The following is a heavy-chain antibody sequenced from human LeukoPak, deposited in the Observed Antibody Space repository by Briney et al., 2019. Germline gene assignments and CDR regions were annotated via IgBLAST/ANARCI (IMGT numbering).Heavy chain of an antibody. CDR1: GDSISSGSYY. Sequence: SETLSLTCSVSGDSISSGSYYWSWLRQPAGTGLEWIGRIYTTGSTNYNPSLKSRVTISVDTSENQFSLRLSSVTAADTAVYYCARGSLGREVSAFFKNWGQGILVTVSS. V-gene: IGHV4-61*02. CDR3: ARGSLGREVSAFFKN. D-gene: IGHD5/OR15-5a*01. J-gene: IGHJ4*02. CDR2: IYTTGST.